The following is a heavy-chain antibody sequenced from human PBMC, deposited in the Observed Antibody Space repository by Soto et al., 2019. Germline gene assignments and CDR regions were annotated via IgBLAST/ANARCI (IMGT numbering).Heavy chain of an antibody. CDR1: GGTFSSYT. J-gene: IGHJ5*02. Sequence: GASVKVSSKASGGTFSSYTISWVRQAPGQGLEWMGRIIPILGIANYAQNFQGQVTISADKSISTAYLQWSSLKASDTAMYYCARQPEYSSSSLGPWFDPWGQGTLVTVSS. CDR2: IIPILGIA. CDR3: ARQPEYSSSSLGPWFDP. V-gene: IGHV1-69*02. D-gene: IGHD6-6*01.